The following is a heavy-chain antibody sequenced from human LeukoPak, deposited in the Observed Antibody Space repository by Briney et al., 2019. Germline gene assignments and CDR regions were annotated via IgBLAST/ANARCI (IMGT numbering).Heavy chain of an antibody. V-gene: IGHV4-34*01. J-gene: IGHJ4*02. Sequence: SETLSLTCRFSVWSFSGSYWGWIRQPPWRGLEWMGVIHHSGSTNYNSSLTSRVTISLVPSKNQFSLNFRTVTTADTAVYYCARVSISLFGVVTAHFDSWGQGTLVAVSS. D-gene: IGHD3-3*01. CDR2: IHHSGST. CDR1: VWSFSGSY. CDR3: ARVSISLFGVVTAHFDS.